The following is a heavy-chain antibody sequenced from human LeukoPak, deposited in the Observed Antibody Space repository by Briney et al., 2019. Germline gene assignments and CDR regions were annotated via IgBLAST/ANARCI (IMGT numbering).Heavy chain of an antibody. CDR3: ARETTVTLLDY. D-gene: IGHD4-17*01. V-gene: IGHV4-59*01. CDR1: GGSISSYY. CDR2: IYYSGST. Sequence: SETLSLTCTVSGGSISSYYWSWIRQPPGKGLEWIGYIYYSGSTNYNPSLKSRVTISVDTSKNQFSLKLSSVTAADTAVYYCARETTVTLLDYWGQGTLVTVSS. J-gene: IGHJ4*02.